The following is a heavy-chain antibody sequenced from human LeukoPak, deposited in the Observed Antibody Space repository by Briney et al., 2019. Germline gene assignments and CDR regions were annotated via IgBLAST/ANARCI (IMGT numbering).Heavy chain of an antibody. CDR3: ARGSYVWGSYRPEATFDFDY. CDR2: ISAYNGNI. CDR1: SHTFTSYG. D-gene: IGHD3-16*02. Sequence: ASVKVSCKASSHTFTSYGISWARQAPRQGLEWMGWISAYNGNINYAQKLQGRVTMTTDPSTSTAYMDLRSLKSDVTAVYYCARGSYVWGSYRPEATFDFDYWGQGTLVTVSS. J-gene: IGHJ4*02. V-gene: IGHV1-18*01.